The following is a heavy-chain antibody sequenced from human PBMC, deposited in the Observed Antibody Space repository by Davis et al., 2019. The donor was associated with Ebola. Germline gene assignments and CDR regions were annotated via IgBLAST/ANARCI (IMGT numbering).Heavy chain of an antibody. J-gene: IGHJ4*02. CDR1: GFTFSSYW. CDR3: LIGSDY. D-gene: IGHD3-16*01. Sequence: GESLKISCAASGFTFSSYWMSWVRQAPGKGLEWVANIKQDGSEKYYVDSVKGRFTISRDNAKNSLYLQMNSLRAKDTAVYYCLIGSDYWGQGTLVTVSS. V-gene: IGHV3-7*01. CDR2: IKQDGSEK.